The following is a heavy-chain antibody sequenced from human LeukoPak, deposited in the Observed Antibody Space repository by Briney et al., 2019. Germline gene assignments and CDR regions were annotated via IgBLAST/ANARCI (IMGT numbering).Heavy chain of an antibody. Sequence: GGSLTLSCAACRFTFSSSAMTWVRQAPGKGLVWVSVIDGSAKTTYYADSVQGRLTISRDNAKNTLYLQLTSLRVEDTALYYCAKGATWTYCDSWGQGTLVTVSS. CDR2: IDGSAKTT. CDR1: RFTFSSSA. D-gene: IGHD3/OR15-3a*01. J-gene: IGHJ4*02. CDR3: AKGATWTYCDS. V-gene: IGHV3-23*01.